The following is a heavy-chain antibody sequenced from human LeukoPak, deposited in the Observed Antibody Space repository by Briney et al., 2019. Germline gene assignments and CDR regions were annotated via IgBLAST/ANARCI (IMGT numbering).Heavy chain of an antibody. CDR1: GFTFSSYA. Sequence: GGSLRLSCAASGFTFSSYAMSWVRQAPGKGLEGVSAISGSGGSTYYADSVKGRFTISRDNSKNTLYLQVNSLRAEDTAVYYCAKGGNTAMVKGSSGYWGQGTLVTVSS. J-gene: IGHJ4*02. V-gene: IGHV3-23*01. D-gene: IGHD5-18*01. CDR3: AKGGNTAMVKGSSGY. CDR2: ISGSGGST.